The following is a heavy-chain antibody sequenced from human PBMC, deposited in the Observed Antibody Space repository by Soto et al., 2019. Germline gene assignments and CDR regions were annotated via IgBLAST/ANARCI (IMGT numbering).Heavy chain of an antibody. J-gene: IGHJ4*02. CDR1: GFTFSSYE. Sequence: GGSLRLSCAASGFTFSSYEMNWVRQVPGKGLEWVSYISSSGSTIYYADSVKGRFTISRDNAKNSLYLQMNSLRAEDTAVYYCARERSGYCSGGSCYDRQFDYWGQGTLVTVSS. CDR2: ISSSGSTI. V-gene: IGHV3-48*03. D-gene: IGHD2-15*01. CDR3: ARERSGYCSGGSCYDRQFDY.